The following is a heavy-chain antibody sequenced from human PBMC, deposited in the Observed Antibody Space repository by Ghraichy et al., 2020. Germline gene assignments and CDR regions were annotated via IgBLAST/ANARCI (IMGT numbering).Heavy chain of an antibody. CDR2: ISTKNDNT. CDR3: ARSQDSSSWYGL. J-gene: IGHJ5*02. V-gene: IGHV1-18*01. Sequence: ASVKVSCKASGYTFSNFGISWVRQAPGRGLEWMGWISTKNDNTKYAQNLQGRVTMTTDASTNTAYMELRSLRSDDTAVYYCARSQDSSSWYGLWGQGTLVRVSS. D-gene: IGHD6-13*01. CDR1: GYTFSNFG.